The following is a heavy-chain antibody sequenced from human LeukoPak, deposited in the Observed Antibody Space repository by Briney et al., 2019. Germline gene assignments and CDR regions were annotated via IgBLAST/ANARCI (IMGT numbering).Heavy chain of an antibody. CDR2: ISGSGGST. D-gene: IGHD3-16*02. CDR1: GFTFSSYG. Sequence: GGSLRLSCAASGFTFSSYGMSWVRQAPGKGLEWVSAISGSGGSTYYADSVKGRFTISRDNSKNTLYLQMNSLRAEDTAVHYCAYSILRLGELSSPFDYWGQGTLVTVSS. CDR3: AYSILRLGELSSPFDY. J-gene: IGHJ4*02. V-gene: IGHV3-23*01.